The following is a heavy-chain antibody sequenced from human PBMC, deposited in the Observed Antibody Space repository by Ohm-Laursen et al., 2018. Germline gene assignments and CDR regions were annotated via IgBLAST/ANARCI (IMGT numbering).Heavy chain of an antibody. CDR1: GYTFTGYY. J-gene: IGHJ5*02. CDR3: ASLGEAVRENLNWFDP. CDR2: INPNSGGT. D-gene: IGHD3-10*01. Sequence: ASVKASCKASGYTFTGYYMHWVRQAPGQGLEWMGWINPNSGGTNYAQKFQGRDTMTRDTSISTAYMELSRLRSDDTAVYYCASLGEAVRENLNWFDPWGQGTLVTVSS. V-gene: IGHV1-2*02.